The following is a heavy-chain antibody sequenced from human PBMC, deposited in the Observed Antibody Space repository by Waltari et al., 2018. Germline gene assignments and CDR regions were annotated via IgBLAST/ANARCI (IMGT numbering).Heavy chain of an antibody. Sequence: QVQLQESGPGLVKPSETLSLTCAVSGYSISSGYYWGWIRQPPGKGLEWIGSIYHSGSTYYNPSLKSRVTISVDTSKNQFSLKLSSVTAADTAVYYCARRNSGYDFDYWGQGTLVTVSS. J-gene: IGHJ4*02. CDR2: IYHSGST. CDR1: GYSISSGYY. D-gene: IGHD5-12*01. V-gene: IGHV4-38-2*01. CDR3: ARRNSGYDFDY.